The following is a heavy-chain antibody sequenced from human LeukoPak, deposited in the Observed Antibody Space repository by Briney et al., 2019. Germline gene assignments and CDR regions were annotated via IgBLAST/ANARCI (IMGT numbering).Heavy chain of an antibody. CDR1: GGSISSNNW. CDR3: ATGGLGGDYDWFDP. D-gene: IGHD4-17*01. J-gene: IGHJ5*02. Sequence: SETLSLTCAVSGGSISSNNWWNWVRQPPGKGLEWIGEIYHSGSTNYSPSLKSRVTISVDKSRNLLFLKLNSVTAADTAVYYCATGGLGGDYDWFDPWGQGTLVTVSS. V-gene: IGHV4-4*02. CDR2: IYHSGST.